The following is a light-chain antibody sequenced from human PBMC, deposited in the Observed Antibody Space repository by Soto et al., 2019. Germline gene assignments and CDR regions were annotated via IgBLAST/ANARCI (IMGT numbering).Light chain of an antibody. V-gene: IGLV2-11*01. J-gene: IGLJ3*02. CDR1: SSDVGGYNY. CDR2: DGS. Sequence: QSALTQPRSVSGSPGQSVTISCTGTSSDVGGYNYVSWYQQHPGKAPKLMIYDGSKRPSGVPGRFSGSKSGNTASLTISGLQAEDEADYYCCSYAGSYTWVFGGGTKLTVL. CDR3: CSYAGSYTWV.